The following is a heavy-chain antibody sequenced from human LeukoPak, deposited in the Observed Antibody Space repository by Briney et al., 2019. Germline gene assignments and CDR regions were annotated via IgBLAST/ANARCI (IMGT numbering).Heavy chain of an antibody. J-gene: IGHJ6*02. CDR2: IYYSGNT. CDR3: ARARVVVVAADYYYNGMDV. V-gene: IGHV4-39*07. CDR1: GASISSSSYY. Sequence: SETLSLTCTVSGASISSSSYYWGWIRQPPGKGLEWIGSIYYSGNTYYNPSLKSRVTISVDTSKNQFSLRLRSVAAADTAVYYCARARVVVVAADYYYNGMDVWGQGTTVTVSS. D-gene: IGHD2-15*01.